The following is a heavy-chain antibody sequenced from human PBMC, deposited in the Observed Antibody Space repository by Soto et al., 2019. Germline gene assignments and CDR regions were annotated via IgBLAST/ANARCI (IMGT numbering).Heavy chain of an antibody. V-gene: IGHV4-59*01. D-gene: IGHD3-22*01. CDR2: IYYSGST. Sequence: SETLSLTCTVSGGSISSYYWSWIRQPPGKGLEWIGYIYYSGSTNYNPSLKSRVTISVDTSKNQFSLKLSSVTAADTAVYYCARVWGYYYDSSGYWFDPWGQGTLVTVSS. J-gene: IGHJ5*02. CDR3: ARVWGYYYDSSGYWFDP. CDR1: GGSISSYY.